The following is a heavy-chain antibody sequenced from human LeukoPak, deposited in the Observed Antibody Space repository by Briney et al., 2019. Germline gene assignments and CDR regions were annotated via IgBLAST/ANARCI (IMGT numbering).Heavy chain of an antibody. D-gene: IGHD6-13*01. J-gene: IGHJ4*02. V-gene: IGHV3-30*18. CDR3: AKDSASLSSHFATYFDS. CDR2: ISHDGSDK. Sequence: PGGSLRLSCAASGFTFFGYGMHWVRQAPGKGPQWVAVISHDGSDKYYAESVKVRFTISRDNSKNTLYLQMNSLKPEDTAVYFCAKDSASLSSHFATYFDSWGQGTLVTVSS. CDR1: GFTFFGYG.